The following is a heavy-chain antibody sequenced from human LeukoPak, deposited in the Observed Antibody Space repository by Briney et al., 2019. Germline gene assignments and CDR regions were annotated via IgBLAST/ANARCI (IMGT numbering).Heavy chain of an antibody. J-gene: IGHJ4*02. Sequence: DPSQTLSLTCTVSGGSISSGDYYWSWFRQPPGKGLEWIGYIYYSGSTYYNPSLKSRVTISVDTSKNQFSLKQSSVTAADTAVYYCARASNAFLTPLFDYWGQGTLVTVSS. CDR2: IYYSGST. D-gene: IGHD4-23*01. CDR1: GGSISSGDYY. CDR3: ARASNAFLTPLFDY. V-gene: IGHV4-30-4*01.